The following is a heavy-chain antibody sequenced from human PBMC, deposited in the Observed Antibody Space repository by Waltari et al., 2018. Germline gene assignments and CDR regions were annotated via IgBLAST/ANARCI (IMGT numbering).Heavy chain of an antibody. V-gene: IGHV4-39*01. D-gene: IGHD4-17*01. Sequence: LLLQDCGPGLVKGAETTALACTSSVGSSIHSTYFWVWLRQPPGKGLEWIGSIYSSGNTYYNPSLKSRVTVSLDAAKDRFSLKLSSVTAADTAVYYCARKLRPPFSSFHSWGLGTLVTVSS. CDR1: VGSSIHSTYF. CDR2: IYSSGNT. CDR3: ARKLRPPFSSFHS. J-gene: IGHJ4*02.